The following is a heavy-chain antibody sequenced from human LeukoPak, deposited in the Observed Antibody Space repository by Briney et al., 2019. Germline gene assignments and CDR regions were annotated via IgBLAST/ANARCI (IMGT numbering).Heavy chain of an antibody. Sequence: PGGSLRLPCAASGFAFSAYAMNWVRQTPGKGLEWVSAISGSGGNTYYADSVKGRFTISRDNSQNTLYLQMNSLRAEDTAVYYCAKQRSEVVVAATNYWGQGTLVTVSS. D-gene: IGHD2-15*01. CDR3: AKQRSEVVVAATNY. CDR1: GFAFSAYA. CDR2: ISGSGGNT. V-gene: IGHV3-23*01. J-gene: IGHJ4*02.